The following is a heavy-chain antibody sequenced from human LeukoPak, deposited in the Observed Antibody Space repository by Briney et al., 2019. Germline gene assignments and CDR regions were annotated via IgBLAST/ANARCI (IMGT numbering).Heavy chain of an antibody. V-gene: IGHV4-30-4*01. CDR3: ARVGALTVLDY. D-gene: IGHD1-26*01. CDR2: IYYSGST. Sequence: SQTLSLTCTVSGGSISSGDYYWSWIRQPPGKGLEWIGYIYYSGSTNYNPSLKSRVTISVDTSKNQFSLKLSSVTAADTAVYYCARVGALTVLDYWGQGTLVTVSS. CDR1: GGSISSGDYY. J-gene: IGHJ4*02.